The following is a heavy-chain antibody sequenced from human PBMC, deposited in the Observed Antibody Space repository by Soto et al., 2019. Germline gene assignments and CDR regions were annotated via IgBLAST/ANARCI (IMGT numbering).Heavy chain of an antibody. CDR1: GGTFSSYT. V-gene: IGHV1-69*02. CDR2: IIPILGIA. J-gene: IGHJ4*02. Sequence: GASVKVTCKASGGTFSSYTISWVRQAPGQGLEWMGRIIPILGIANYAQKCQGRVTITADKSTSTAYMELSSLRSEDTAVYYCARGNPSYYDILTGYWSSDYCCKATLVTLS. D-gene: IGHD3-9*01. CDR3: ARGNPSYYDILTGYWSSDY.